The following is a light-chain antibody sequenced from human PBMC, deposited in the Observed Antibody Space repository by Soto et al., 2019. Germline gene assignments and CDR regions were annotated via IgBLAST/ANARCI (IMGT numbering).Light chain of an antibody. CDR1: QSISGW. J-gene: IGKJ1*01. CDR2: DAS. CDR3: QQYNTYRT. Sequence: DIQVTQSPSTLSASVGDRVTITCRASQSISGWLAWYQQKPRKAPKLIIYDASSLESGVPSRFSGSGSGTEFTLTISSLQPDDFATYYCQQYNTYRTFGQGTKV. V-gene: IGKV1-5*01.